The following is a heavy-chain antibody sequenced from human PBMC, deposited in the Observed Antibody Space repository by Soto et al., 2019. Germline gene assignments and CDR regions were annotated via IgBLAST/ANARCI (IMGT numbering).Heavy chain of an antibody. CDR3: ARDTALALPDA. V-gene: IGHV1-18*01. Sequence: QVQLVQSGAEVKKPGASVKVSCKASGYTFTSYAISWVRQAPGQGLEWMGWINAYNGNTNSAQKLQGRVTMTTDTATNTAYMELRSLRSDDTAVYYCARDTALALPDAWGQGTLVTVSS. J-gene: IGHJ4*02. D-gene: IGHD5-18*01. CDR2: INAYNGNT. CDR1: GYTFTSYA.